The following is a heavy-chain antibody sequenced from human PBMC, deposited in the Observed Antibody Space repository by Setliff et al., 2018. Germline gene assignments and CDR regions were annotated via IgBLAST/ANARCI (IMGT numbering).Heavy chain of an antibody. J-gene: IGHJ4*02. CDR2: IYSSGNT. CDR1: GDSIRSSRYF. D-gene: IGHD3-10*01. Sequence: PSETLSLTCTVSGDSIRSSRYFWGWIRQPPGKGLEWIGSIYSSGNTYYNPSLKRRVTISVDTTKNQFSLQLSSVTAAAAALYYCAASRAYTGAVEEWFLPKTFDFWGQGSPVTVSS. CDR3: AASRAYTGAVEEWFLPKTFDF. V-gene: IGHV4-39*07.